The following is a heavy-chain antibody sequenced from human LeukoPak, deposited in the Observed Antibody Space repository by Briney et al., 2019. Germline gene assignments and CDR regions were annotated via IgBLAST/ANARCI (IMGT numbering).Heavy chain of an antibody. V-gene: IGHV3-30*02. CDR3: AKLWTVTTPGGYYVDV. CDR1: GFTFSSYG. D-gene: IGHD4-17*01. Sequence: GGSLRLSCAASGFTFSSYGMHWVRQAPGKGLEWVAFIRYDGSNKYYADSVKGRFTISRDNSKNTLYLQMDSLRAEDTAVYYCAKLWTVTTPGGYYVDVWGKGTTVTVSS. CDR2: IRYDGSNK. J-gene: IGHJ6*03.